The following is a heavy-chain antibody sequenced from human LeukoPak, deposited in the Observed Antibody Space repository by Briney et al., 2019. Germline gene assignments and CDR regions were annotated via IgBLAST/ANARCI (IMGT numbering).Heavy chain of an antibody. CDR2: ISGSGGST. Sequence: SGGSLRLSCAASGFTFSSYAMSWVRQAPGKGLEWVSAISGSGGSTYYADSVKGRFTISRDNSKNTLYLQMNSLRAEDTAVYYCASSGNYDSSGYYYDEGLFDYWGQGTLVTVSS. V-gene: IGHV3-23*01. J-gene: IGHJ4*02. D-gene: IGHD3-22*01. CDR1: GFTFSSYA. CDR3: ASSGNYDSSGYYYDEGLFDY.